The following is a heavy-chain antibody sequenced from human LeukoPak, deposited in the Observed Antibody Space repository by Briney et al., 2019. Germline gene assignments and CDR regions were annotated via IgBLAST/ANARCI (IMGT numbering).Heavy chain of an antibody. CDR2: IYYSGST. CDR1: GGSISSYY. V-gene: IGHV4-59*08. D-gene: IGHD3-16*01. Sequence: PSETLSLTCTVSGGSISSYYWSWIRQPPGKGLEWIGYIYYSGSTNYNPSRKSRVTISVDTSKNQFSLKLSSVTAADTAVYYCARHAVDGGGSDYWGQGTLVTVSS. CDR3: ARHAVDGGGSDY. J-gene: IGHJ4*02.